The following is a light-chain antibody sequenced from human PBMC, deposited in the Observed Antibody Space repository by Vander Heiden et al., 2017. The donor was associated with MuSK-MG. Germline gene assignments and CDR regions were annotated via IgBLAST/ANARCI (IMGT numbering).Light chain of an antibody. CDR3: QQSYNTPRT. J-gene: IGKJ1*01. CDR2: ASS. Sequence: DIQMTQSPSSLSASVGDTVTITCRASQTISKYLNWYQQKPGKAPKLLMYASSVTSAGVPSRFSGGGSGTDFTLTIRSLQPEDFATDYCQQSYNTPRTFGRGTRVEIK. V-gene: IGKV1-39*01. CDR1: QTISKY.